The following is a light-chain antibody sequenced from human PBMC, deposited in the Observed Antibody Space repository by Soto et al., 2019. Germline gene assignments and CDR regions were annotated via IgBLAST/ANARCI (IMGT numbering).Light chain of an antibody. CDR2: GAS. CDR3: QQYGSSSWT. CDR1: QSVSSSY. J-gene: IGKJ1*01. Sequence: EIVLTQSPGTLSLSPGERATLSCRARQSVSSSYLAWYQQKPGQAPRLLIYGASSRATGIPDRFSGSGSETDFTLTISRLEPEDFAVYYCQQYGSSSWTFGQGTKVEIE. V-gene: IGKV3-20*01.